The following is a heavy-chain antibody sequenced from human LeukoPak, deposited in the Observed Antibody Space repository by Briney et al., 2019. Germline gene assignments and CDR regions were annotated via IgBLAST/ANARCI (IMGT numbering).Heavy chain of an antibody. CDR1: GGSFSGYY. CDR3: ARAVAGY. J-gene: IGHJ4*02. Sequence: SETLSLTCAVYGGSFSGYYWSWVRQPPGKGLEWIGEINHSGSTNYNPSLKSRVTISVDTSKNQFSLKLSSVTAADTAVYYCARAVAGYWGQGTLVTVSS. D-gene: IGHD2-15*01. CDR2: INHSGST. V-gene: IGHV4-34*01.